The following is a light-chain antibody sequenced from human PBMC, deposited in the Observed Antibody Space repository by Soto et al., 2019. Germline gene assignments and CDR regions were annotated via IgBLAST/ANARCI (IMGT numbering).Light chain of an antibody. CDR3: QQYHTYWWT. Sequence: AIQMTQSPSSLSASVGDRVTITCRASQGIRNDLGWYQQKPGKAPKLLIYAASSLQSGVPSRFSGSGSGTDFTLTISSLQPEDSATYYCQQYHTYWWTFGQGTKVDIK. V-gene: IGKV1-6*01. CDR1: QGIRND. CDR2: AAS. J-gene: IGKJ1*01.